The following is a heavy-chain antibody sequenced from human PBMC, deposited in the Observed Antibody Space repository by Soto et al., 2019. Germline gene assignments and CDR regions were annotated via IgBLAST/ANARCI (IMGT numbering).Heavy chain of an antibody. CDR1: GGSISSGGYY. J-gene: IGHJ6*04. Sequence: SETLSLTCTVSGGSISSGGYYWSWIRQHPGKGLEWIGYIYYSGSTYYNPSLKSRVTISVDTSKNQFSLKLSSVTAADTAVYYCARRIAARPRYYYYYGMDVCGEGTTVPVSS. V-gene: IGHV4-31*03. D-gene: IGHD6-6*01. CDR2: IYYSGST. CDR3: ARRIAARPRYYYYYGMDV.